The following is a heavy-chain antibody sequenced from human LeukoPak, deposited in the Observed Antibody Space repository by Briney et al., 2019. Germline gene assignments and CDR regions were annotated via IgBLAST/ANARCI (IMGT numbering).Heavy chain of an antibody. D-gene: IGHD6-13*01. V-gene: IGHV3-30*04. CDR1: GFTFSSYA. J-gene: IGHJ5*02. CDR2: ISYDGSNK. CDR3: TRAGTKQQLVTFWFDP. Sequence: PGRSLRLSCAASGFTFSSYAMHWVRQAPGKGLEWVAVISYDGSNKYYADSVKGRFTISRDNSKNTLYLQMNSLRAEDTAVYYCTRAGTKQQLVTFWFDPWGQGTLVTVSS.